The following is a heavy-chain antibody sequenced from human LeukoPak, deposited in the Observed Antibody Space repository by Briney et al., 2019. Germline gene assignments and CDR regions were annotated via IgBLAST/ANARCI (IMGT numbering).Heavy chain of an antibody. CDR3: AREGADYDFWSGPADY. CDR1: GGSISSYY. CDR2: IYTSGST. J-gene: IGHJ4*02. D-gene: IGHD3-3*01. Sequence: SETLSLTCTVSGGSISSYYWSWIRQPAGKGLEWIGRIYTSGSTNYNPSLKSRVTMSVDTSKNQFSLKLSSVTAADTAVYYCAREGADYDFWSGPADYWGQGTLVTVSS. V-gene: IGHV4-4*07.